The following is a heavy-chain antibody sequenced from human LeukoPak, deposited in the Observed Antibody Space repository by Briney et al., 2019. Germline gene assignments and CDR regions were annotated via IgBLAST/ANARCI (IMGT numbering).Heavy chain of an antibody. CDR2: IYYSGST. J-gene: IGHJ3*02. V-gene: IGHV4-59*01. D-gene: IGHD2-2*01. CDR1: GGSISSYY. Sequence: SETLSLTCTVSGGSISSYYWSWIRQPPGKGLEWIGYIYYSGSTNYNPSLKSRVTISVDTSKKQFSLKLSSVTAADTAVYYCARVRVQLRGQTDAFDIWGQGTMVTVSS. CDR3: ARVRVQLRGQTDAFDI.